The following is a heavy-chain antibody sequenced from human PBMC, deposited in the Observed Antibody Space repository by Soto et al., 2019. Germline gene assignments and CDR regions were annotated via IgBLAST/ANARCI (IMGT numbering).Heavy chain of an antibody. CDR2: IAFDGSRQ. D-gene: IGHD3-16*01. V-gene: IGHV3-30-3*01. CDR3: ARGRRVRAPEYFYAMDV. CDR1: GFKFSSFA. Sequence: PRRSLRLSCAASGFKFSSFAVHWVRQAPGKGLEWVAVIAFDGSRQYYADSVKGRFTISRDNPKNTLFLQMNSLRTEEDTATYYCARGRRVRAPEYFYAMDVWRQGTTVTVSS. J-gene: IGHJ6*02.